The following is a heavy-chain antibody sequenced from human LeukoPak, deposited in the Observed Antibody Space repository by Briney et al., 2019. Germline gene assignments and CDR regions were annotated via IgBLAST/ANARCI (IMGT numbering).Heavy chain of an antibody. CDR1: GFTFSSYW. CDR2: ISGSGGST. Sequence: GGSLRLSCAASGFTFSSYWMHWVHQAPGKGLEWVSAISGSGGSTYYADSVKGRFTISRDNSKNTLYLQMNSLRAEDTAVYYCAKSIGMLAVGPFDYWGQGTLVTVSS. J-gene: IGHJ4*02. V-gene: IGHV3-23*01. D-gene: IGHD2-8*01. CDR3: AKSIGMLAVGPFDY.